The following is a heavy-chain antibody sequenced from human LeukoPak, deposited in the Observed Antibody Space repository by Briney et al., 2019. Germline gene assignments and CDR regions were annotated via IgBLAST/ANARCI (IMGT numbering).Heavy chain of an antibody. J-gene: IGHJ4*02. V-gene: IGHV4-4*07. CDR3: ARGGSDFDY. D-gene: IGHD3-10*01. CDR1: GGSISSYY. CDR2: IYTSGST. Sequence: PSETLSLTCTVSGGSISSYYWSWIRQPAGKGLGWIGRIYTSGSTNYNPSLKSRVTISVDKSKNQFSLKLSSVTAADTAVYYCARGGSDFDYWGQGTLVTVSS.